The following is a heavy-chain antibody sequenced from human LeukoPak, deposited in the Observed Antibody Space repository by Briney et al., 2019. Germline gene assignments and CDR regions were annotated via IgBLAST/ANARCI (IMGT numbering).Heavy chain of an antibody. CDR2: IYYTGST. D-gene: IGHD3-22*01. Sequence: KPSETLSLTCTVSGGSISTHFWTWIRQPPGMGLEWIGYIYYTGSTNYNPSLKSRVTISLDTSKNQFSLHLSFVTAADTAVYYCARAPNGYYPLDYWGQGTLVTVSS. CDR3: ARAPNGYYPLDY. CDR1: GGSISTHF. J-gene: IGHJ4*02. V-gene: IGHV4-59*11.